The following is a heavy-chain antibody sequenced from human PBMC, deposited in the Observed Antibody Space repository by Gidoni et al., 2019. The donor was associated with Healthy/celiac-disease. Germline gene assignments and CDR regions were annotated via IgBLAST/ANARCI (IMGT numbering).Heavy chain of an antibody. Sequence: QVQLVQSGAEVKKPGASVKVSCKASGYTFTSYGISWVRQAPGPGLEWMGWISAYNGNTNYAQKLQGRVTMTTDTSTSTAYMELRSLRSDDTAVYYCARSRPPDFWSGYYTGYFDYWGQGTLVTVSS. J-gene: IGHJ4*02. CDR1: GYTFTSYG. CDR3: ARSRPPDFWSGYYTGYFDY. D-gene: IGHD3-3*01. CDR2: ISAYNGNT. V-gene: IGHV1-18*01.